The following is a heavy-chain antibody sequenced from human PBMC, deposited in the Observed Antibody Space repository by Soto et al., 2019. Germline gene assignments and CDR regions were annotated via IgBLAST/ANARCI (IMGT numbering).Heavy chain of an antibody. CDR3: AKGPRNWGVDY. CDR1: GYTFTDYD. V-gene: IGHV1-8*01. D-gene: IGHD7-27*01. Sequence: QVQLVQSGAEVKKPGASVKVSCKASGYTFTDYDINWFRQATGQGLEWMGWMNTNTGYTGYAQNFQGRVTMTRSTSISTAYMELSTLRSEDTAVYYCAKGPRNWGVDYWGQGTLVTVSS. J-gene: IGHJ4*02. CDR2: MNTNTGYT.